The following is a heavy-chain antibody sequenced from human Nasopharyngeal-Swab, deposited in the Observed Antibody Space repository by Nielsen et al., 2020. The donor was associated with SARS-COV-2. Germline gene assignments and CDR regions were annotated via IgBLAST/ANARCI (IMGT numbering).Heavy chain of an antibody. Sequence: SAPLSLTFTASGASVSDNNWWGWVRHPRGKGMEWTGEIYHTGGTNYNPSLMSRVTPSVDKSKNHFSLSLSSVTAADTAVYYCSRPYYYYMDVWGKGTTVTVSS. V-gene: IGHV4-4*02. CDR1: GASVSDNNW. J-gene: IGHJ6*03. CDR2: IYHTGGT. CDR3: SRPYYYYMDV.